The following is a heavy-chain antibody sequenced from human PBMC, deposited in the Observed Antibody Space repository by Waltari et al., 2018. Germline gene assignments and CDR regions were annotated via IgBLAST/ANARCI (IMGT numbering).Heavy chain of an antibody. Sequence: QVQLVQSGAEVRKPGASVTVACKASGDAFNDYFLHWVRQAPGQGLEWMGWIKPQNGGTNYAPKFQGRLNISRDTTITTIYMELNGLRSDDTAVYFCARILGDINEARRSRFEFDPWGQGTLVTVSS. CDR1: GDAFNDYF. J-gene: IGHJ5*02. D-gene: IGHD3-16*01. CDR2: IKPQNGGT. CDR3: ARILGDINEARRSRFEFDP. V-gene: IGHV1-2*02.